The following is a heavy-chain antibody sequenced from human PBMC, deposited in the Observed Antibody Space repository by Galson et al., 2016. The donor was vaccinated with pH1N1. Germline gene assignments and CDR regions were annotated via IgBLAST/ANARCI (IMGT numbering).Heavy chain of an antibody. J-gene: IGHJ6*02. V-gene: IGHV1-69*13. D-gene: IGHD5-12*01. Sequence: SVKVSCKASGGTFTNYAINWVRQAPGQGLEWMGGLIPILGTPDYAQTLQGRVTITADENTNTAYMEIRSLRAEDTSVYYCARWCSGDDRLEYNPNGMDVWGQGTTVTVSS. CDR3: ARWCSGDDRLEYNPNGMDV. CDR1: GGTFTNYA. CDR2: LIPILGTP.